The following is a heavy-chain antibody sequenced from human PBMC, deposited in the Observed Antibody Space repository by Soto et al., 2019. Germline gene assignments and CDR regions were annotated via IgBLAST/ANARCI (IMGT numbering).Heavy chain of an antibody. J-gene: IGHJ5*02. CDR1: GYTSTSYD. Sequence: ASVKVSCKASGYTSTSYDTNWVRQATGQGLEWMGWMNPNSGNTGYAQKFQGRVTMTRNTSISTAYMELSSLRSEDTAVYYCARAGCTNGVCYGSNLFDPRGQGTLVTVSS. D-gene: IGHD2-8*01. CDR3: ARAGCTNGVCYGSNLFDP. V-gene: IGHV1-8*01. CDR2: MNPNSGNT.